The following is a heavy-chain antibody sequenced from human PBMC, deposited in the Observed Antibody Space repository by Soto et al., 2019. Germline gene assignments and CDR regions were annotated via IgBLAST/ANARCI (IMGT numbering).Heavy chain of an antibody. CDR3: AKSGPYYFDY. V-gene: IGHV3-23*01. CDR2: ISGSARST. J-gene: IGHJ4*02. Sequence: ESGGGLVQPGGSLRLSGAASGFAFSSYAMSYVRQAPGKGLEWVSAISGSARSTYYADSVKGRFTISRDNSKNTLYLQMNSLRAEDTAVYYCAKSGPYYFDYWGQGTLVTVSS. CDR1: GFAFSSYA. D-gene: IGHD1-1*01.